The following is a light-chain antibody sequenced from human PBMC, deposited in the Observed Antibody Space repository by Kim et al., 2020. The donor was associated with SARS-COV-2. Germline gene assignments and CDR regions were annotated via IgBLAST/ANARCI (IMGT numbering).Light chain of an antibody. V-gene: IGKV3-20*01. CDR2: GAS. CDR1: QSVSGSK. CDR3: QQYGSSPRT. J-gene: IGKJ2*01. Sequence: LSPGERATLSCRGSQSVSGSKLVWYQQKPGQAPRLLYYGASSRATGIPDRFSGSGSGTDFTLTISRLEPEDVVVYYCQQYGSSPRTFGQGTKLEI.